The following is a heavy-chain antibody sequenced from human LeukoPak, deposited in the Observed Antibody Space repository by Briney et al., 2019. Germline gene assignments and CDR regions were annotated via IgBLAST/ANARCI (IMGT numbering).Heavy chain of an antibody. J-gene: IGHJ4*02. CDR2: IYSGGST. CDR3: ARSVEFDY. D-gene: IGHD4-23*01. CDR1: EFTVSSNY. V-gene: IGHV3-66*01. Sequence: GGSLRLSCAASEFTVSSNYMSWVRQAPGKGLEWVSVIYSGGSTYYADSVKGRFTISRDNSKNTLYLQMNSLRAEDTAVYYCARSVEFDYWGQGTLVTVSS.